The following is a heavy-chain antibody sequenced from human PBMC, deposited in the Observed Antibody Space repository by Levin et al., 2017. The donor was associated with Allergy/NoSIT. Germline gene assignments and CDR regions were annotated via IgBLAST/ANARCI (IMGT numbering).Heavy chain of an antibody. D-gene: IGHD3-3*01. V-gene: IGHV1-18*01. Sequence: SVKVSCKASGYTFTSYPISWVRQAPGQGLEWLGWISAYNGNTKYSQKIRGRVTMTTDTSTSTAYMDLRSLRSDDTALYYCATESYHFWSAYSYWGQGTLVTVSS. CDR2: ISAYNGNT. CDR1: GYTFTSYP. CDR3: ATESYHFWSAYSY. J-gene: IGHJ4*02.